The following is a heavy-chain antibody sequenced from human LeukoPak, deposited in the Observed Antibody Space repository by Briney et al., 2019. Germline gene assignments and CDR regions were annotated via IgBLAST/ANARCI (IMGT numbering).Heavy chain of an antibody. J-gene: IGHJ5*02. CDR1: GGTFSSYA. V-gene: IGHV1-69*05. CDR3: ARDGYYDYVRGSYRTNWFDP. Sequence: ASVKVSCKASGGTFSSYAISWVRQAPGQGLEWMGGIIPIFGTANYAQKFQGRVTITTDESTSTAYMELSSLRSEDTAVYYCARDGYYDYVRGSYRTNWFDPWGQGTLVTVSS. D-gene: IGHD3-16*02. CDR2: IIPIFGTA.